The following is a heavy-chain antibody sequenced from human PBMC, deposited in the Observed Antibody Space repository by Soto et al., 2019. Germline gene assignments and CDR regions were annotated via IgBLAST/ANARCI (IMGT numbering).Heavy chain of an antibody. V-gene: IGHV1-2*04. J-gene: IGHJ3*01. D-gene: IGHD2-15*01. Sequence: ASVKVSCKASGYTFTGSYIHWVRQAPGQGLEWMGWINPNSGGTNYAQKFQGWVTMTRDTSISTAYMELSRLRSDDTAVYYCARDTGQSGVAFDLWGQGTMVTVSS. CDR2: INPNSGGT. CDR1: GYTFTGSY. CDR3: ARDTGQSGVAFDL.